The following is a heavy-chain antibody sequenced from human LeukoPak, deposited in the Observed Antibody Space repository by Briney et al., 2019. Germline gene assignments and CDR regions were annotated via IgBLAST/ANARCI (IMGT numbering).Heavy chain of an antibody. Sequence: PSETLSLTCAVYGGSFSGYYWSWIRQPPGKGLEWIGEINHSGSTNYNPSLKSRVTISVDTSKNQFSLKLSSVTAAGTAVYYCARVAQNYYDSSGYKKDDAFDIWGQGTMVTVSS. V-gene: IGHV4-34*01. CDR2: INHSGST. CDR1: GGSFSGYY. J-gene: IGHJ3*02. D-gene: IGHD3-22*01. CDR3: ARVAQNYYDSSGYKKDDAFDI.